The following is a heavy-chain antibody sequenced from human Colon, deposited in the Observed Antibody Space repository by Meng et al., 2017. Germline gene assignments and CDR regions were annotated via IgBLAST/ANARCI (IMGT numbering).Heavy chain of an antibody. CDR1: GFTFTSYA. CDR2: VGG. V-gene: IGHV3-23*03. D-gene: IGHD2/OR15-2a*01. J-gene: IGHJ4*02. Sequence: EVQLLQSGGGLAQPGGSLRLSCVTSGFTFTSYALSWVRQAPGKGLEWVSGVGGYADSVKGRFTVSRDNSKNTLYLQMNSLRADDTAIYFCAKGHSTSWSQIFDSWGQGTLVTVSS. CDR3: AKGHSTSWSQIFDS.